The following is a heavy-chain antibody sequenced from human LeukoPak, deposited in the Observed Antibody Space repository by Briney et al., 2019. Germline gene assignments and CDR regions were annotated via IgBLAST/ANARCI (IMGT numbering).Heavy chain of an antibody. CDR2: IQFDGNNE. Sequence: GGSLRLSCAASGFTFSSYGMHWVRQAPGKGLEWVAYIQFDGNNEQYADSVKGRFTISRDNAKNSLYLQMNSLRAEDTALYYCARDYCSGGSCYFDYWGQGTLVTVSS. J-gene: IGHJ4*02. CDR3: ARDYCSGGSCYFDY. CDR1: GFTFSSYG. D-gene: IGHD2-15*01. V-gene: IGHV3-30*02.